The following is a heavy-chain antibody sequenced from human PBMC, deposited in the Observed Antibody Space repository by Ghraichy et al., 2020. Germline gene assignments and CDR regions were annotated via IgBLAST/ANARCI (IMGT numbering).Heavy chain of an antibody. Sequence: SENLSLTCAVYGGSFSDYYWSWIRQPPGKGLEWIGEINHSGSTNYNPSLKSRVTISVDTSKNQFSLKLGSVTAADTAVYYCARVLVPPGSRYFDLWGRGTLVTVSS. CDR1: GGSFSDYY. V-gene: IGHV4-34*01. CDR3: ARVLVPPGSRYFDL. J-gene: IGHJ2*01. D-gene: IGHD2-2*01. CDR2: INHSGST.